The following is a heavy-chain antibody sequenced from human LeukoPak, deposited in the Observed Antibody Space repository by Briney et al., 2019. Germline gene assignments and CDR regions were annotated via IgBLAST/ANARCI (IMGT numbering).Heavy chain of an antibody. J-gene: IGHJ6*02. CDR2: IYGDGSFT. CDR1: GFTFSNFW. V-gene: IGHV3-74*01. D-gene: IGHD3-9*01. Sequence: TGGSLRLSCAASGFTFSNFWMHWVRQAPGKGLVWVALIYGDGSFTRYADSVKGRFTISRDNSKNTLYLQMNSLRAEDTAVYYCAKDLRYHNYGMDVWGQGTTVTVSS. CDR3: AKDLRYHNYGMDV.